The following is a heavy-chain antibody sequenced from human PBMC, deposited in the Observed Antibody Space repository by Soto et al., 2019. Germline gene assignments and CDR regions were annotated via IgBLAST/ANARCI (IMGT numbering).Heavy chain of an antibody. CDR3: ARVVTMMYAFDY. CDR2: IYYSGST. D-gene: IGHD3-22*01. V-gene: IGHV4-61*01. Sequence: GRASETLSLTCTVSGGSVSSGSYYWSWIRQPPGKGLEWIGYIYYSGSTNYNPSLKSRVTISVDTSKNQFSLKLSSVTAADTAVYYCARVVTMMYAFDYWGQGTLVTVSS. J-gene: IGHJ4*02. CDR1: GGSVSSGSYY.